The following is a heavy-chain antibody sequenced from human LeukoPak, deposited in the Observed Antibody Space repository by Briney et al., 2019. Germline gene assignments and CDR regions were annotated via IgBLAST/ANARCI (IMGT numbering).Heavy chain of an antibody. CDR1: GGSFSGYY. Sequence: SETLSLTCAVYGGSFSGYYWSWIRQPPGKGLEWIGEINHSGSTNYNPSLKSRVTISVDTSKNQFSLKLSSVTAADTAVYYCARDSTPAHVMGGLNYGMDVWGQGTTVTVSS. J-gene: IGHJ6*02. CDR3: ARDSTPAHVMGGLNYGMDV. V-gene: IGHV4-34*01. CDR2: INHSGST. D-gene: IGHD2-8*01.